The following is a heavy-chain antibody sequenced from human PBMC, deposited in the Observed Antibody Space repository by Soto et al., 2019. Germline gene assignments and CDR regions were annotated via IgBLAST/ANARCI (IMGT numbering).Heavy chain of an antibody. CDR2: ISYDGSNK. D-gene: IGHD2-15*01. CDR3: AKEGVTVVAELDY. Sequence: GGSLRLSCAASGFTFSSYGMHWVRQAPGKGLEWVAVISYDGSNKYYADSVKGRFTISRDNSKNTLYLQMNSLRAEDTAVYYCAKEGVTVVAELDYWGQGTLVTVSS. J-gene: IGHJ4*02. CDR1: GFTFSSYG. V-gene: IGHV3-30*18.